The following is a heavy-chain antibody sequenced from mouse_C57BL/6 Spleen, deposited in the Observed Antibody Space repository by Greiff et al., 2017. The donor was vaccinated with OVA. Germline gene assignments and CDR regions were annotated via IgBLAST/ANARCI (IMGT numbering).Heavy chain of an antibody. V-gene: IGHV1-39*01. CDR2: INPNYGTT. CDR1: GYSFTDYN. Sequence: EVQLQESGPELVKPGASVKISCKASGYSFTDYNMNWVKQSNGKSLEWIGVINPNYGTTSYNQKFKGKATLTVDQSSSTAYMQLNSLTSEDSAVYYCARSGEKKLGGGYWYFDVWGTGTTVTVSS. D-gene: IGHD4-1*01. CDR3: ARSGEKKLGGGYWYFDV. J-gene: IGHJ1*03.